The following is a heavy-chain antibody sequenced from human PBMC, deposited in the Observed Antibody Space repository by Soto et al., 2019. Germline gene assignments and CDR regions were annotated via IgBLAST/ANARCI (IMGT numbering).Heavy chain of an antibody. V-gene: IGHV3-30-3*01. CDR2: ISYDGSNK. CDR1: GFTFSSYA. CDR3: AKVYNKGYDFWSGYPQGMDG. Sequence: GGSLRLSCAASGFTFSSYAMHWVRQAPGKGLEWVAVISYDGSNKYYADSVKGRFTISRDNSKNTLYLQMNSLRAEDTAVYYCAKVYNKGYDFWSGYPQGMDGWGKGTTVTFSS. D-gene: IGHD3-3*01. J-gene: IGHJ6*03.